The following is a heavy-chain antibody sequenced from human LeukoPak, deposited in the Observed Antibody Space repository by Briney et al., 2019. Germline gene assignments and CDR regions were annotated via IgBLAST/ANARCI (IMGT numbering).Heavy chain of an antibody. CDR2: INHSGST. D-gene: IGHD6-19*01. CDR3: ARDGIAVAVAGFDY. Sequence: PSETLSLTCAVYGGSFSGYYWSWIRQPPGKGLEWIGEINHSGSTNYNPSLKSRVTISVDTSKNQLSLKLSSVTAADTAVYYCARDGIAVAVAGFDYWGQGTPVTVSS. CDR1: GGSFSGYY. J-gene: IGHJ4*02. V-gene: IGHV4-34*01.